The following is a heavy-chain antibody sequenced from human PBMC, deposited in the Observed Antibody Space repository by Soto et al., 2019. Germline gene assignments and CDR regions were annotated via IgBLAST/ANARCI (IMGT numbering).Heavy chain of an antibody. CDR3: ARGGYCSGGSCYRAFDP. CDR1: GGSISSGGYY. J-gene: IGHJ5*02. D-gene: IGHD2-15*01. CDR2: IYYSGST. V-gene: IGHV4-31*03. Sequence: QVQLQESGPGLVKPSQTLSLTCTVSGGSISSGGYYWSWIRQHPGKGLEWIGYIYYSGSTYYNPSLKSRVTISVDTSKNQFSLKLSSVTAADTAVYYCARGGYCSGGSCYRAFDPWGQGTLVTVSS.